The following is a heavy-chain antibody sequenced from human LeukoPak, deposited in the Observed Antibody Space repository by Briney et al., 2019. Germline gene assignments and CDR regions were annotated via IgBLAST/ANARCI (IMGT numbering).Heavy chain of an antibody. CDR3: ARVPYYDFWSGYCDY. CDR1: GFTFSSYT. CDR2: ISSGSGDL. D-gene: IGHD3-3*01. V-gene: IGHV3-21*01. J-gene: IGHJ4*02. Sequence: GGSLRLSCAASGFTFSSYTMSWVRQAPGKGLEWVSYISSGSGDLNYADSVKGRFTISRDNAKNSLYLQMNSLRAEDTAVYYCARVPYYDFWSGYCDYWGQETLVTVSS.